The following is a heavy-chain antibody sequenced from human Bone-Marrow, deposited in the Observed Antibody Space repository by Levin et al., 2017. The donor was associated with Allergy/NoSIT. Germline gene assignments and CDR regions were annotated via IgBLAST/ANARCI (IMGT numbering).Heavy chain of an antibody. CDR2: ITSSPSHI. CDR3: ARDRIYGILRNYGMDG. D-gene: IGHD3-3*02. CDR1: GFTFSLFG. V-gene: IGHV3-21*06. Sequence: GESLKISCTASGFTFSLFGMNWVRQAPGKGLEWVSSITSSPSHIYYADSVKGRFTISRDNAKNSLYLQMTSLRVEDTAVYYCARDRIYGILRNYGMDGWGQGTTVTVSS. J-gene: IGHJ6*02.